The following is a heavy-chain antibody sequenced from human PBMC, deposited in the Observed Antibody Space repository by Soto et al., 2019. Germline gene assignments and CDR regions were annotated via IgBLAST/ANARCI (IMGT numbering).Heavy chain of an antibody. CDR3: ARRGVATRLDY. CDR2: IYYSGST. J-gene: IGHJ4*02. D-gene: IGHD5-12*01. Sequence: KPSETLSLTCTVSGGSISSSSYYWGWIRQPPGKGLEWIGSIYYSGSTYYNPSLKSRVTISVDTSKNQFSLKLSSVTAADTAVYYCARRGVATRLDYWGQGTLVTVSS. CDR1: GGSISSSSYY. V-gene: IGHV4-39*01.